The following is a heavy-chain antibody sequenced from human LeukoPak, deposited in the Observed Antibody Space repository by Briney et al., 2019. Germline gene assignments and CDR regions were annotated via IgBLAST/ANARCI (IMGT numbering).Heavy chain of an antibody. V-gene: IGHV4-59*01. J-gene: IGHJ3*02. CDR2: IYYSGST. CDR1: GGSISSYY. D-gene: IGHD6-6*01. Sequence: SETLSLTCTVSGGSISSYYWSWIRQPPGKGLEWIGYIYYSGSTNYNPSLKSRVTISVDTSKNQFSLKLSSVTAADTAVYYCARAIAARRDAFDIWGQGTMVTVSS. CDR3: ARAIAARRDAFDI.